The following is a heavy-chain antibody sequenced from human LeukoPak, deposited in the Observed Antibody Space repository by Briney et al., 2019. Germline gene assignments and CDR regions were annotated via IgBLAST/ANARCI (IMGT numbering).Heavy chain of an antibody. D-gene: IGHD6-13*01. CDR2: IFYSGTT. Sequence: PSEPLSPTCPVPGGSIISTSHYWGWIPPPPGKGPGGIGSIFYSGTTYYTPSLKSRVTISVDTSKNQFSLKLTSVTAADTAVYYCARGPQLAERWFDPWGQGTLVTVSS. CDR3: ARGPQLAERWFDP. J-gene: IGHJ5*02. V-gene: IGHV4-39*07. CDR1: GGSIISTSHY.